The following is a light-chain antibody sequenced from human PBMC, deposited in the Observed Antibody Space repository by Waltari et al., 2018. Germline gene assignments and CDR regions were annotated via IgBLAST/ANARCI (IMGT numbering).Light chain of an antibody. CDR2: GAS. Sequence: EIVMTQSPATLSVSPGERATLPCRASQSVSSDLAWYQQKPGQAPRLLFYGASTRATGIPARFSGSGSGTDFTLSISSLQSEDFALYYCQQYNDWPKITFGQGTRLEIK. CDR3: QQYNDWPKIT. J-gene: IGKJ5*01. CDR1: QSVSSD. V-gene: IGKV3-15*01.